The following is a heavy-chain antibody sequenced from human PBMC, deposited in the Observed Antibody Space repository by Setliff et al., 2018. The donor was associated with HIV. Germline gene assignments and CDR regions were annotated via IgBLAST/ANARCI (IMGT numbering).Heavy chain of an antibody. V-gene: IGHV4-61*10. CDR2: IYTSGST. D-gene: IGHD3-22*01. CDR1: VGSVSSGNHY. Sequence: SETLSLTCTVSVGSVSSGNHYWSWIRQPAGKGLEWIGRIYTSGSTNYNPSLKSRVTISVDTSMDQFSLKLNSVTTADTAVYYCARSRTSSGYYGVTGYGMDVWGQGTTVTVSS. J-gene: IGHJ6*02. CDR3: ARSRTSSGYYGVTGYGMDV.